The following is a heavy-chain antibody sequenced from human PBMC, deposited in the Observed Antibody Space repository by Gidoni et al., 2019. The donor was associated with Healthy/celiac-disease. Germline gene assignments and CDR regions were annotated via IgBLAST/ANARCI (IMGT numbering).Heavy chain of an antibody. Sequence: QVQLQQWGAGLLKPSETQSLTCAGYGSSFSGYYGRWIRQPQGKGLEWIGELNHSGSTNYNPSLKSRVTISVDTSKNQFSLKLSSVTAADTAVYYCARGHSSGLLHYYYYYMDVWGKGTTVTVSS. CDR2: LNHSGST. D-gene: IGHD6-19*01. CDR1: GSSFSGYY. J-gene: IGHJ6*03. CDR3: ARGHSSGLLHYYYYYMDV. V-gene: IGHV4-34*01.